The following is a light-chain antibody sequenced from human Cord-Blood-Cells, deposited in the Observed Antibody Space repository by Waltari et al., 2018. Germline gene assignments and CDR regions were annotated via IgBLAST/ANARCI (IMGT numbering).Light chain of an antibody. CDR2: GAS. CDR3: QQYNNWPLYT. V-gene: IGKV3-15*01. Sequence: EIVMTQSPATLSVFTGERATIHCRSSQSVSSNLSWYQQKPGQAPSLLIYGASTRATGIPARFSGSVSGTEFTLTISSLQSEDFAVYYFQQYNNWPLYTFGQGTKLEIK. CDR1: QSVSSN. J-gene: IGKJ2*01.